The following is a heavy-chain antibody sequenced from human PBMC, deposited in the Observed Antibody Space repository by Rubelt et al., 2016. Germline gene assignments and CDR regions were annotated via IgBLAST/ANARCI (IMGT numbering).Heavy chain of an antibody. Sequence: EVQLVESGGGLVQPGGSLRLSCAASGFTLSSYWMHWVRQAPGKGLVWVSRINSDGSITSYADSVKGRLTISRDNAKNTLYRQMNSLRAEDTAVYYCVSSSLDYWGQGTLVTVSS. CDR2: INSDGSIT. CDR1: GFTLSSYW. D-gene: IGHD6-13*01. V-gene: IGHV3-74*01. CDR3: VSSSLDY. J-gene: IGHJ4*02.